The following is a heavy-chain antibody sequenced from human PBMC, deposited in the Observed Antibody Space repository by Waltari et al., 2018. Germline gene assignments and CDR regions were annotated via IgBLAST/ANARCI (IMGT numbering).Heavy chain of an antibody. J-gene: IGHJ6*03. CDR1: GYTFTGYY. Sequence: QVQLVQSGAEVKKPGASVKVSCKASGYTFTGYYMHWVRKAPGQGLEWRGRINPNSGGTNDAQKFQGRVTMTRDTSISTAYMELSRLRSDDTAVYYCARVRAVASSYYYYMDVWGKGTTVTVSS. CDR2: INPNSGGT. D-gene: IGHD3-10*01. CDR3: ARVRAVASSYYYYMDV. V-gene: IGHV1-2*06.